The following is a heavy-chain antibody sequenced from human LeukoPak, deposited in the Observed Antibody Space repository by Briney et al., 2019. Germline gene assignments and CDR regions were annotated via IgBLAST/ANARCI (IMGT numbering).Heavy chain of an antibody. Sequence: PSETLSLTCTVSGYSISSGYYWGWIRQPPGKGLEWIGSIYHSGSTYYNPSLKSRVTISVDTSKNQFSLKLSSATAADTAVYYCARHGGYSYVFDYWGQGTLVTVSS. CDR2: IYHSGST. CDR1: GYSISSGYY. CDR3: ARHGGYSYVFDY. V-gene: IGHV4-38-2*02. J-gene: IGHJ4*02. D-gene: IGHD5-18*01.